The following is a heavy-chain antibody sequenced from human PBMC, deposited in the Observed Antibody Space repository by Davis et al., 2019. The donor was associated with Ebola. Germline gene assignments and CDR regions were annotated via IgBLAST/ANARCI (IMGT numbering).Heavy chain of an antibody. CDR1: GFTFSSYE. J-gene: IGHJ4*02. CDR2: IDSSDGSI. V-gene: IGHV3-48*03. Sequence: GESLKISCAASGFTFSSYEMNWVRQAPGKGLEWVSYIDSSDGSIYYADSVKGRFTTSRDNAKSSLYLQMNSLTVEDTAVYYCARETAHCGGDCHDYWGQGTLVTVSS. D-gene: IGHD2-21*01. CDR3: ARETAHCGGDCHDY.